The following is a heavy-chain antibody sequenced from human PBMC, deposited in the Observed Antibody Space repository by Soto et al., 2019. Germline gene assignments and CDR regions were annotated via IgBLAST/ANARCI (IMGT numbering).Heavy chain of an antibody. CDR1: GFNFKKFA. V-gene: IGHV3-23*01. J-gene: IGHJ4*02. D-gene: IGHD6-19*01. CDR2: ISCCGGST. Sequence: EVQLLESGGGVVQPGGSLRLSCEASGFNFKKFAMGWVRQAPGEGLEWVSGISCCGGSTSYADSVKGGFTLARDRSKNTLAPPLNCPGFGDTARYFCGEADREQGVIPHLDNWGQGTLVTVS. CDR3: GEADREQGVIPHLDN.